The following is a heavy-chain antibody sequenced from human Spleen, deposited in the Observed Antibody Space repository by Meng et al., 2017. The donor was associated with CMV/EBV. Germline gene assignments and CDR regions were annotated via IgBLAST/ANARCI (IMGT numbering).Heavy chain of an antibody. J-gene: IGHJ4*02. D-gene: IGHD2-2*01. CDR1: GGSFSGYY. CDR2: INHSGSI. CDR3: ARVSGYCSSTSCSPFDY. V-gene: IGHV4-34*01. Sequence: YGGSFSGYYWSWIRQPPGKGPEWIGEINHSGSINYNPSLKSRVTISVDTSKNQFSLKLSSVTAADTAVYYCARVSGYCSSTSCSPFDYWGQGTLVTVSS.